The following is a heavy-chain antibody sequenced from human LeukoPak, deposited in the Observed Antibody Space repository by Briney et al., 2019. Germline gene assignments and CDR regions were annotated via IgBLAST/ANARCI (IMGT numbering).Heavy chain of an antibody. V-gene: IGHV3-64*02. CDR1: GLTFNTYS. Sequence: PGGSLRLSCAASGLTFNTYSMNWVRQAAGKGLEYVSAISSNGGSTYYADSVKGRFTISRDDSKNTLYLQMGSLRADDRAVYYCARRYCSSTSCAIDYWGQGTLVIVSS. J-gene: IGHJ4*02. D-gene: IGHD2-2*01. CDR2: ISSNGGST. CDR3: ARRYCSSTSCAIDY.